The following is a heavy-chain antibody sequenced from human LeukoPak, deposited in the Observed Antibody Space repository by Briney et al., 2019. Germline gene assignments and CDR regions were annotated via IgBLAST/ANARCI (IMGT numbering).Heavy chain of an antibody. Sequence: GESLKISCKGSGYSFTSYWIGWVRQMPGKGLEWMGIIYPGDSDTRYSPSFQGQVTISADKSISTAYLQWSSLKASDTAMYYCARQSDSSGRLGGDYFDYWGQGTLVTVSS. CDR1: GYSFTSYW. CDR3: ARQSDSSGRLGGDYFDY. V-gene: IGHV5-51*01. CDR2: IYPGDSDT. D-gene: IGHD6-19*01. J-gene: IGHJ4*02.